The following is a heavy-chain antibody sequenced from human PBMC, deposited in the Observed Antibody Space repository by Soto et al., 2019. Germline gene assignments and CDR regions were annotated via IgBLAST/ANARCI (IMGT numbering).Heavy chain of an antibody. V-gene: IGHV1-69*02. J-gene: IGHJ3*02. CDR3: AKPFRDAFDI. D-gene: IGHD3-10*01. CDR1: GGSFSSYT. CDR2: IIPILGIT. Sequence: QVQLVQSGAEVKKPGSSVKVSCKASGGSFSSYTISWVRQAPGQGLEWMGRIIPILGITNYTQKFQGRVTITADNSTSTAYMELSSLRSEDTAVYYCAKPFRDAFDIWGQGTMVTVSS.